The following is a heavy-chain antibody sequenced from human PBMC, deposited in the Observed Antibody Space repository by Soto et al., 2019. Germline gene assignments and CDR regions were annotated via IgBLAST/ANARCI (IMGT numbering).Heavy chain of an antibody. CDR2: IIPIFATA. CDR3: ARCDLDRSGRGYYYYGMDG. Sequence: SVKVSCKASGGTFSSYAISWVRQAPGQGLEWMVGIIPIFATANYAQKFQGRVTITADEYTSTAYMGLRSLRSEDTAVYYCARCDLDRSGRGYYYYGMDGWGQWATVTVSS. V-gene: IGHV1-69*13. J-gene: IGHJ6*02. D-gene: IGHD3-22*01. CDR1: GGTFSSYA.